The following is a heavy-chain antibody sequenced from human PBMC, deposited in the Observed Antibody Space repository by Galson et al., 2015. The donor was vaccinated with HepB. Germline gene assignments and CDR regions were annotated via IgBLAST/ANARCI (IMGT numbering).Heavy chain of an antibody. D-gene: IGHD1-26*01. CDR2: INPNSGGT. Sequence: SVKVSCKASGYTFTGYYMHWVRQAPGQGLEWMGRINPNSGGTNYAQKFQGRVTMTRDTSISTAYMELSRLRSDDTAVYYCARDWGIVGATKDYWGQGTLVTVSS. V-gene: IGHV1-2*06. CDR3: ARDWGIVGATKDY. CDR1: GYTFTGYY. J-gene: IGHJ4*02.